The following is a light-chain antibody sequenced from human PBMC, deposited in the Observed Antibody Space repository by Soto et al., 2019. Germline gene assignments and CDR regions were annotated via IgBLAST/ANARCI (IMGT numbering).Light chain of an antibody. Sequence: NFMLTQPHSVSESPGKTVIISCTRSSGSIASNYVQWYQQRPGSSPTTVIYEDNQRPSGVPDRFSGSIDSSSNSASLTISGLETEDAADYYCQSYDATNQVFGGGTQLTVL. CDR2: EDN. V-gene: IGLV6-57*01. J-gene: IGLJ3*02. CDR3: QSYDATNQV. CDR1: SGSIASNY.